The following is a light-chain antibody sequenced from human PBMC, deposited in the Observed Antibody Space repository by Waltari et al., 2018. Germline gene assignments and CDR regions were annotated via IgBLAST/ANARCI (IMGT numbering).Light chain of an antibody. CDR3: QVWDTDSDHL. J-gene: IGLJ3*02. V-gene: IGLV3-21*02. CDR2: DES. Sequence: YVLTQPPSVSVAPGQTARLPGGGDNIRFKAVHWYQQKTGQAPMLLLYDESVRPSGIPERFSGSKSGDTATLTITRVEAGDEADYYCQVWDTDSDHLFGGGTKLTVL. CDR1: NIRFKA.